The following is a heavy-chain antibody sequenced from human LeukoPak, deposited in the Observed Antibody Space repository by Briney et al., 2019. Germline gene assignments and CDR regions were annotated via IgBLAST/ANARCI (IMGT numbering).Heavy chain of an antibody. CDR2: ISGSGGST. D-gene: IGHD3-22*01. J-gene: IGHJ4*02. Sequence: GGSLRLSCAASGFAFDDYGMSWVRQAPGKGLEWVSAISGSGGSTYYADSVKGRFTISRDNSKNTLYLQMNSLRAEDTAVYYCAKGPYYDSSGYYPSWGQGTLVTVSS. CDR1: GFAFDDYG. V-gene: IGHV3-23*01. CDR3: AKGPYYDSSGYYPS.